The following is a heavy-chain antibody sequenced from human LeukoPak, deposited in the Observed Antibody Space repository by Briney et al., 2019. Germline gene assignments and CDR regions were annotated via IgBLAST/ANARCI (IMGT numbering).Heavy chain of an antibody. D-gene: IGHD2-21*02. CDR2: IIPILGIA. Sequence: GSSVKVSCKASGGTFSSYAISWVRQAPGQGLEWMGRIIPILGIANYAQKFQGRVTITADKSTSTAYMELSSLRSEDTAVYYCARGVVVTAIPNLNLFGYYYGMDVWGQGTTVTVSS. J-gene: IGHJ6*02. V-gene: IGHV1-69*04. CDR3: ARGVVVTAIPNLNLFGYYYGMDV. CDR1: GGTFSSYA.